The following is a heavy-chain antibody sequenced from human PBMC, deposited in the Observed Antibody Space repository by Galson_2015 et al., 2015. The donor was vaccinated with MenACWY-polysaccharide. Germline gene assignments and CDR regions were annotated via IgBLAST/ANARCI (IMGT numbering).Heavy chain of an antibody. V-gene: IGHV3-7*01. CDR2: IKKDGSEK. CDR1: GFTFKNYW. Sequence: SLRLSCAVSGFTFKNYWMSCVRQAPGKGLEWVANIKKDGSEKYCVDSVKGRFTISRDNGRSSLYLQMNGLRAEDTAVYYCARGHYGMDVWGQGTTVIVS. J-gene: IGHJ6*02. CDR3: ARGHYGMDV.